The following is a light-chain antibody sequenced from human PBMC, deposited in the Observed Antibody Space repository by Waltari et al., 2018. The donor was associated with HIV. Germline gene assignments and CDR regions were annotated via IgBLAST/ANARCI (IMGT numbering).Light chain of an antibody. Sequence: QSVLTQPPSSSGTPGQRVTISCSVSSSNVGSTTVNWYQQLPGAAPKLLILNTDERPSGVPDRFSGSKSGTSASLAISGLQSEDEADYYCAAWDDSLNTYVFGSGTTVTVL. CDR2: NTD. V-gene: IGLV1-44*01. CDR1: SSNVGSTT. J-gene: IGLJ1*01. CDR3: AAWDDSLNTYV.